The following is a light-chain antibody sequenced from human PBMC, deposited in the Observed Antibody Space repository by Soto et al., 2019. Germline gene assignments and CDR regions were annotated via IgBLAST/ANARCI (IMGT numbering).Light chain of an antibody. Sequence: TQSPDTLSASLGESVTLSCKASQSIGPNLAWYQQRPGQAPRLLIHRASMRATGVPARFIGRGFGTEFTLTITNLQSDDFAVYFCQQYENWPPYNFGQGTTLEI. CDR2: RAS. CDR3: QQYENWPPYN. V-gene: IGKV3-15*01. J-gene: IGKJ2*01. CDR1: QSIGPN.